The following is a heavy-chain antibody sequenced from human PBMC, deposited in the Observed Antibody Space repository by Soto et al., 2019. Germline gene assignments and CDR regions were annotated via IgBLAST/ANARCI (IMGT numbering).Heavy chain of an antibody. Sequence: ASVKVSCKASGYTFTSYYMHWVRQAPGQGLEWMGIINPSGGSTSYAQKFQGRVTMTRDTSTSTVYMELSSLRSEDTAVYYCAKNLPDLWSSSSYYFDYWRQGTLVTVSS. V-gene: IGHV1-46*01. CDR3: AKNLPDLWSSSSYYFDY. CDR1: GYTFTSYY. D-gene: IGHD6-6*01. CDR2: INPSGGST. J-gene: IGHJ4*02.